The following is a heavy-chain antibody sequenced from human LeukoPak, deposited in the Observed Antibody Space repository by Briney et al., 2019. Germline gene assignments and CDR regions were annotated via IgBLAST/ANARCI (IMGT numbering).Heavy chain of an antibody. CDR3: ARDPALGGYNWFDP. CDR1: GYTFTGYY. CDR2: INPNSGGT. D-gene: IGHD3-16*01. Sequence: GASVKVSCKASGYTFTGYYMHWVRQAPGQGLEWMGWINPNSGGTNYAQKFQGRVTMTRDTSISTAYMELSRLRSDDTAVYYCARDPALGGYNWFDPWGQGTLVTVSS. V-gene: IGHV1-2*02. J-gene: IGHJ5*02.